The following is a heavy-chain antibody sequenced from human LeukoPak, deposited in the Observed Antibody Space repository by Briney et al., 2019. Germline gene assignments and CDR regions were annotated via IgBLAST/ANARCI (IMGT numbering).Heavy chain of an antibody. CDR1: GFTVSSNY. J-gene: IGHJ4*02. CDR3: AREARYYDKLYYFDY. Sequence: GGSLRLSCAASGFTVSSNYMSWVRQAPGKGLEWVSVIYSGGSTYYADSVKGRFTISRDNSKNTLYLQMNSLRAEDTAVYYCAREARYYDKLYYFDYWGQGTLVTVSS. CDR2: IYSGGST. D-gene: IGHD3-22*01. V-gene: IGHV3-66*01.